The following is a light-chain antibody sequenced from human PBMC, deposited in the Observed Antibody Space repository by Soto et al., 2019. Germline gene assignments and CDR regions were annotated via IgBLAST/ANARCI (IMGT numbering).Light chain of an antibody. Sequence: SYELTQPPSVSVSPGQTASMTCSGDKLGGKYVCWYQQKPGQSPVLVIYDDSKRPSGIPERFSGSNSGNTATLTISGTQAMDEAHYYCQAWDSSVVFGGGTKLTVL. CDR2: DDS. CDR3: QAWDSSVV. V-gene: IGLV3-1*01. J-gene: IGLJ2*01. CDR1: KLGGKY.